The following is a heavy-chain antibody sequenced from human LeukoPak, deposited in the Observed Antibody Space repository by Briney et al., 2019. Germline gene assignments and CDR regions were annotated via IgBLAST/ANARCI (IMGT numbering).Heavy chain of an antibody. D-gene: IGHD6-13*01. CDR3: VKGPLVRLDY. J-gene: IGHJ4*02. CDR1: GFTFSSYA. Sequence: GGSLRLSCAAAGFTFSSYAMNWVRQAPGKGLEWVSAINGGGGSTYYADSVKGRFTISRDNSKNTLFLQMNSLRAEDTAIYYCVKGPLVRLDYWGQGTLVTVSS. V-gene: IGHV3-23*01. CDR2: INGGGGST.